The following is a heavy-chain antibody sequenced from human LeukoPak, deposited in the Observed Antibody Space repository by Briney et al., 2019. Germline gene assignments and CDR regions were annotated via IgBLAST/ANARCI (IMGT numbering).Heavy chain of an antibody. V-gene: IGHV3-23*01. CDR1: GFTFSSYA. J-gene: IGHJ4*02. Sequence: GGSLRLSCAASGFTFSSYAMSWVRQAPGKGLEWVSAISGSGGSTYYADSVKGRFTISRDNSKNTLYLQMSSLRADDTAVYYCVGGHGSGNYYVGYFDYWGQGTLVTVSS. CDR2: ISGSGGST. D-gene: IGHD3-10*01. CDR3: VGGHGSGNYYVGYFDY.